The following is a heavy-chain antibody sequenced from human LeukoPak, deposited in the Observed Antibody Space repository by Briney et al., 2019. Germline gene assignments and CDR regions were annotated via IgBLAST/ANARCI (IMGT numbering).Heavy chain of an antibody. D-gene: IGHD3-16*01. Sequence: GGSLRLSCAASGFTFSSYAMHWVRQAPGKGLEWVAVISYDGSNKYYADSVKGRFTISRDNSKNTLYLQMNSLRAEDTAVYYCARLLLRAPDYWGQGTLVTVSS. CDR2: ISYDGSNK. V-gene: IGHV3-30*04. CDR3: ARLLLRAPDY. J-gene: IGHJ4*02. CDR1: GFTFSSYA.